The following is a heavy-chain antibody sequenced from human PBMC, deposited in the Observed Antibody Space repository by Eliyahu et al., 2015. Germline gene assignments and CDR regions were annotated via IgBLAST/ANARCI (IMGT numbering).Heavy chain of an antibody. CDR2: IKDESDDATT. CDR1: XFAFSNAW. J-gene: IGHJ4*02. D-gene: IGHD3-22*01. CDR3: TTYDSSGYFLEY. Sequence: VQLVESGGGLVKPGGSLTLSCAASXFAFSNAWMSWIRQGPGKGLEFVGRIKDESDDATTDYTAPVKGRFTISRDDSKSTVYLQMNSLETEDTAVYYCTTYDSSGYFLEYWGQGTLVTVSS. V-gene: IGHV3-15*01.